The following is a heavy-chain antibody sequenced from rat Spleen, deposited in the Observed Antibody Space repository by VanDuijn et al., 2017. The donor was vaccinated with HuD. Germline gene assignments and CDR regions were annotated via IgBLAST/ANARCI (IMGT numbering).Heavy chain of an antibody. Sequence: EVQLVESGGGLVQPGRSMQLSCAASGFTFDNYYMAWVRQAQTKGLEWVASISTGGGNTYYRDSVKGRFTISRDNAKSTLSLQMDSLRSEDTATYYCARRHFGYTDYFDYWGQGVMVTVSS. CDR3: ARRHFGYTDYFDY. V-gene: IGHV5-25*01. D-gene: IGHD1-4*01. J-gene: IGHJ2*01. CDR2: ISTGGGNT. CDR1: GFTFDNYY.